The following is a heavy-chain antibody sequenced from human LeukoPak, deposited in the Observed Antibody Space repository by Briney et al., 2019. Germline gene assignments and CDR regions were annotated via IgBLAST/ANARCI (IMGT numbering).Heavy chain of an antibody. CDR1: GYTFTGYY. Sequence: GASVKVSCKASGYTFTGYYMHWVRQAPGQGLEWMGWINPNSGGTNYAQKLQGRVTMTTDTSTSTAYMELRSLRSDDTAVYYCARALGKYYDFWSAMGLFDYWGQGTLVTVSS. D-gene: IGHD3-3*01. J-gene: IGHJ4*02. CDR2: INPNSGGT. CDR3: ARALGKYYDFWSAMGLFDY. V-gene: IGHV1-2*02.